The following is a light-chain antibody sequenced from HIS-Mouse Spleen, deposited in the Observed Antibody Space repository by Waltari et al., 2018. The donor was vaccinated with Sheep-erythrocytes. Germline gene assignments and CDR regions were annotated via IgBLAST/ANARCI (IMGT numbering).Light chain of an antibody. V-gene: IGLV2-11*01. J-gene: IGLJ1*01. CDR2: DVS. CDR1: LSDVGGYHS. CDR3: CSYAGSYNHV. Sequence: QSALTQPRSVSGSPGQSVTISCTGTLSDVGGYHSVSGYQQHPGKAPKLMIYDVSKRPSGVPDRFSGSKSGNTASLTISGLQAEDEADYYCCSYAGSYNHVFATGTKVTVL.